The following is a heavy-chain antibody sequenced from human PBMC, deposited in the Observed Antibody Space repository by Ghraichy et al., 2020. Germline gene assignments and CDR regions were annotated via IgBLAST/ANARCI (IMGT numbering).Heavy chain of an antibody. V-gene: IGHV4-34*01. D-gene: IGHD6-19*01. CDR2: INHSGST. CDR3: ARTHYSSGWDP. J-gene: IGHJ5*02. Sequence: TLSLTCAVYGGSFSGYYWSWIRQPPGKGLEWIGEINHSGSTNYNPSLKSRVTISVDTSKNQFSLKLSSVTAADTAVYYCARTHYSSGWDPWGQGTLVTVSS. CDR1: GGSFSGYY.